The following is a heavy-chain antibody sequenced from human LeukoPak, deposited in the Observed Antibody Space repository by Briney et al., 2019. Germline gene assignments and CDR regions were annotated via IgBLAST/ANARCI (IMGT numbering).Heavy chain of an antibody. J-gene: IGHJ4*02. CDR3: AKDRAMVGYFDY. V-gene: IGHV3-23*01. D-gene: IGHD3-10*02. Sequence: GGSLRLSCAASGFTFSSYAMSWVRQAPGKGLEWVSAISSSGGSTYYADSVKGRFTISRDNSKNTLYLQMNSLRAEDTAVYYCAKDRAMVGYFDYWGQGTLVTVSS. CDR1: GFTFSSYA. CDR2: ISSSGGST.